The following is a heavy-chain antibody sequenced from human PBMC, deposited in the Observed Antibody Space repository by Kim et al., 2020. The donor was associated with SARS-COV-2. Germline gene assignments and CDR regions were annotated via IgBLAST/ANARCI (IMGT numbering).Heavy chain of an antibody. J-gene: IGHJ4*02. D-gene: IGHD6-13*01. V-gene: IGHV4-59*01. Sequence: NPSLKSRVSRSVDTSKNQFSLKLSSVTAADTAVYYCARVGIAAAGIYFDYWGQGTLVTVSS. CDR3: ARVGIAAAGIYFDY.